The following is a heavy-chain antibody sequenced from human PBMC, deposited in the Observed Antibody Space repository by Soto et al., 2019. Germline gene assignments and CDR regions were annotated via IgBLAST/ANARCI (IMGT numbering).Heavy chain of an antibody. V-gene: IGHV7-4-1*01. Sequence: ASVKVSCKASGYTFTSYAMNWVRQAPGQGLEWMGWLNTNTGNPTYAQGFTGQFVFSLDTSVSTAYLQICSLKAEDTAVYYCARDFSEGKGATPYYYYYCMDVWGQGTTVTVSS. J-gene: IGHJ6*02. CDR2: LNTNTGNP. CDR3: ARDFSEGKGATPYYYYYCMDV. D-gene: IGHD1-26*01. CDR1: GYTFTSYA.